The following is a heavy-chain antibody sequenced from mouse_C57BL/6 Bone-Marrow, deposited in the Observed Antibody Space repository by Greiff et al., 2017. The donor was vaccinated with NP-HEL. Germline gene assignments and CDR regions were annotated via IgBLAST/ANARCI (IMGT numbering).Heavy chain of an antibody. CDR2: IYPRSGNT. J-gene: IGHJ3*01. Sequence: VKLVESGAELARPGASVKLSCKASGYTFTSYGISWVKQRTGQGLEWIGEIYPRSGNTYYNEKFKGKATLTADKSSSTAYMELRSLTSEDSAVYFCARRGYYYGSSPYWGQGTLVTVSA. CDR3: ARRGYYYGSSPY. D-gene: IGHD1-1*01. CDR1: GYTFTSYG. V-gene: IGHV1-81*01.